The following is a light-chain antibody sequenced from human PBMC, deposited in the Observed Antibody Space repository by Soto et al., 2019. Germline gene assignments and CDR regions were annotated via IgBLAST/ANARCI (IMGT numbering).Light chain of an antibody. V-gene: IGKV3-20*01. CDR3: QHYGSSTWT. CDR2: GAS. J-gene: IGKJ1*01. CDR1: QSVSSTY. Sequence: EIVLKQSPGPLSLSPGEGATLSCRASQSVSSTYLAWYQQKPGQAPRLLIYGASSRATGIPDRFSGSGSGTDFTLTISRLEPEDFAVYYCQHYGSSTWTFGQGTKVEIK.